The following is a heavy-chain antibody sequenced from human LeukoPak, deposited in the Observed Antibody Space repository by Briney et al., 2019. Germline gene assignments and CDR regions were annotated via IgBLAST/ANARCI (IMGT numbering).Heavy chain of an antibody. D-gene: IGHD4-23*01. J-gene: IGHJ5*02. CDR2: IYHSGST. CDR3: ATTVVTPGTGSGWFDP. CDR1: GGSISSSNW. V-gene: IGHV4-4*02. Sequence: PSGTLSLTCAVSGGSISSSNWWSWVRQPPGKGLEWIGEIYHSGSTNYNPSLKSRVTISVDKSKNQFSLKLSSVTAADTAVYYCATTVVTPGTGSGWFDPWGQGTLVTVSS.